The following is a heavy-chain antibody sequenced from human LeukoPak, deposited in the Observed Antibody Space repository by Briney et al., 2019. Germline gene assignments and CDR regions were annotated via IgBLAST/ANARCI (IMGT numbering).Heavy chain of an antibody. V-gene: IGHV1-69*13. CDR1: GGTFSSYA. CDR3: ASYCSSTSCYYYYGMDV. CDR2: IIPIFVTA. J-gene: IGHJ6*02. D-gene: IGHD2-2*01. Sequence: SVKVSCKASGGTFSSYAISWVRQAPGQGLEWMGGIIPIFVTANYAQKFQGRVTITADESTSTAYMELSSLRSEDTAVYYCASYCSSTSCYYYYGMDVWGQGTTVTVSS.